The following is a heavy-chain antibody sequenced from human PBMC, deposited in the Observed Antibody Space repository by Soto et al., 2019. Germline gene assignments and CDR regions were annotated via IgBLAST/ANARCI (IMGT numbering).Heavy chain of an antibody. V-gene: IGHV4-34*01. CDR2: INHSGST. CDR3: ARGAPNYYDFWSGYQYYYYYYMDV. J-gene: IGHJ6*03. CDR1: GGSFSGYY. D-gene: IGHD3-3*01. Sequence: SETLSLTCAVYGGSFSGYYWSWIRQPPGKGLEWIGEINHSGSTNYNPSLKSRVTISVDTSKNQFSLKLSSVTAADTAVYYCARGAPNYYDFWSGYQYYYYYYMDVWGKGTTVTVS.